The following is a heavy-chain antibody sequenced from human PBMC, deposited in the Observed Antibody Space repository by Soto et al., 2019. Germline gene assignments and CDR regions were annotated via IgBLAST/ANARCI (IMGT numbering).Heavy chain of an antibody. CDR3: AREYSSSRHFDY. V-gene: IGHV3-74*01. J-gene: IGHJ4*02. D-gene: IGHD6-13*01. CDR2: ITSDGSST. Sequence: PGGSLILSWAASGFTFGNYWMHWVRQAPGKGLVWDSRITSDGSSTTYADSVKGRFTISRDNAKDTLYLQMNSLRAEDTAVYYCAREYSSSRHFDYWGQGTLVTVSP. CDR1: GFTFGNYW.